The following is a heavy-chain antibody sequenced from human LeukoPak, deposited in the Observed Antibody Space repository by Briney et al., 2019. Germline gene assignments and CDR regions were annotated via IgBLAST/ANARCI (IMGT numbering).Heavy chain of an antibody. CDR2: MNPNSGNT. CDR1: GYTFTSYD. Sequence: ASVKVSRKASGYTFTSYDINWVRQATGQGLEWMGWMNPNSGNTGYAQKFQGRVTITRNTSISTAYMELSSLRSEDTAVYYCARDGGVKQWPPRGWGQGTLVTVSS. J-gene: IGHJ4*02. D-gene: IGHD6-19*01. CDR3: ARDGGVKQWPPRG. V-gene: IGHV1-8*03.